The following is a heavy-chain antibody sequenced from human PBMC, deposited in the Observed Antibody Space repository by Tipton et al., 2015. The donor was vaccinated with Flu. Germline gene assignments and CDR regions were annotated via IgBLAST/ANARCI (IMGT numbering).Heavy chain of an antibody. Sequence: SLRLSCAAPAFAFSSYWMLWGRQAPGKGLEWVANINEVGTTTYYLGSVKGRFTISRDNARNSVFLQMSSLRAEDTARSYCAAFKNPGYWGQGTLVTVST. V-gene: IGHV3-7*01. J-gene: IGHJ4*02. D-gene: IGHD2/OR15-2a*01. CDR3: AAFKNPGY. CDR1: AFAFSSYW. CDR2: INEVGTTT.